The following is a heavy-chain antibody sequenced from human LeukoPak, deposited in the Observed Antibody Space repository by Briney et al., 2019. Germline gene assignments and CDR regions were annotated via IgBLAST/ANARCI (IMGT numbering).Heavy chain of an antibody. CDR1: GFTFSSYD. CDR2: ISSSGNII. CDR3: ARGVYQGYSTSRMYFDY. V-gene: IGHV3-48*03. J-gene: IGHJ4*02. Sequence: SGGSLRLSCTASGFTFSSYDMNWVRQAPGKGLEWVSHISSSGNIIYYADSVKGRFTISRDNAKNSLYLQMNSLRAEDTAVYYCARGVYQGYSTSRMYFDYWGQGTLVTVSS. D-gene: IGHD2-2*01.